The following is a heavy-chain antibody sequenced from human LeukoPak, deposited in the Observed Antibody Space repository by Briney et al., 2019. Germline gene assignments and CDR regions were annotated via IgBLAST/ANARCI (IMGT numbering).Heavy chain of an antibody. CDR1: GFTFSGYV. CDR3: ARSAVEVAGYDY. D-gene: IGHD6-19*01. CDR2: ISGSGGNT. V-gene: IGHV3-23*01. Sequence: PGGSLRLSCTASGFTFSGYVMSWVRQTPGKGLQWVSAISGSGGNTYYADSVKGRFTISRDNSKSTLYLQMNSLRGEDTAVYYCARSAVEVAGYDYWGQGTLVTVSS. J-gene: IGHJ4*02.